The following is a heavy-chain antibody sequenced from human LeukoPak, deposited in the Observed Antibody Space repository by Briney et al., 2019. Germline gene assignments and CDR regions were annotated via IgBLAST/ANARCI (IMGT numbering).Heavy chain of an antibody. CDR2: IYYSGST. D-gene: IGHD3-22*01. J-gene: IGHJ3*02. CDR1: GGSISSYY. V-gene: IGHV4-59*08. Sequence: SETLSLTCTVSGGSISSYYWSWIRQPPGKGLEWIGYIYYSGSTNYNPSLKSRVTISVDTSKNQFSLKLSSVTAADTAVYYWGRRGGATYYYDSSGYNSLSAFDIWGQGTMVTVSS. CDR3: GRRGGATYYYDSSGYNSLSAFDI.